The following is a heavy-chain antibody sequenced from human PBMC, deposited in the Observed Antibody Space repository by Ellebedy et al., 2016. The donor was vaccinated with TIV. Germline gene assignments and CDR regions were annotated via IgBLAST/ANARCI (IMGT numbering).Heavy chain of an antibody. V-gene: IGHV3-7*01. J-gene: IGHJ4*02. CDR3: ARDQWLGRAYYFDS. Sequence: GGSLRLSCATSGFTFSNYWMTWVRQAQGKGLEWVANIKQDGSEKYYVDSVKGRFSISRDNAKNSLYVQMNSLTDEDTAVYYCARDQWLGRAYYFDSWGQGTLVTVSS. CDR2: IKQDGSEK. D-gene: IGHD6-19*01. CDR1: GFTFSNYW.